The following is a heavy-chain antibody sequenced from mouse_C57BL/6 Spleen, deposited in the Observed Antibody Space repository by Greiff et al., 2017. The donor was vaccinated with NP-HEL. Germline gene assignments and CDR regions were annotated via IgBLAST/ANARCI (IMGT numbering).Heavy chain of an antibody. CDR1: GYTFTSYW. D-gene: IGHD3-1*01. J-gene: IGHJ3*01. Sequence: VQLQQPGTELVKPGASVKLSCKASGYTFTSYWMHWVKQRPGQGLEWIGNINPSNGGTNYNEKFKSKATLTVDKSSSPAYMQLSSLTSEDSAVYYCARAPRGHPAWFAYWGQGTLVTVSA. CDR3: ARAPRGHPAWFAY. CDR2: INPSNGGT. V-gene: IGHV1-53*01.